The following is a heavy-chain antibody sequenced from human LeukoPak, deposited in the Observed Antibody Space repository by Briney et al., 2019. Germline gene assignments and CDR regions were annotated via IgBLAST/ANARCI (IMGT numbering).Heavy chain of an antibody. CDR2: INPSGGST. J-gene: IGHJ5*02. CDR1: GYTFSTYY. V-gene: IGHV1-46*01. Sequence: GASVKVSCKASGYTFSTYYVHWVRQAPGQGLEWMGIINPSGGSTSYAQKFQGRVTMTRDTSTSTVYMELSSLRSEDTAVYYCARALEWELLRDLWFDPWGQGTLVTVSS. CDR3: ARALEWELLRDLWFDP. D-gene: IGHD1-26*01.